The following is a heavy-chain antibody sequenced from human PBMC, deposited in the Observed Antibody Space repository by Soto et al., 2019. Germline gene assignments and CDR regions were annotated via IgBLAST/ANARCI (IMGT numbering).Heavy chain of an antibody. V-gene: IGHV5-51*01. Sequence: GESLKISCKGSGYSFTSYWIGWVRQMPGKGLEWMGIIYPGDSDTRYSPSFHGQVTISADKSISTAYLQWSSLKASDTAMYYCASRGDIAVAGTSAFDIWGQGTMVTVSS. CDR3: ASRGDIAVAGTSAFDI. CDR1: GYSFTSYW. J-gene: IGHJ3*02. D-gene: IGHD6-19*01. CDR2: IYPGDSDT.